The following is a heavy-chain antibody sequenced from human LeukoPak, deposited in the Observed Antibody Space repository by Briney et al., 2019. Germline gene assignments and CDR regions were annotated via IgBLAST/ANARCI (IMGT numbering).Heavy chain of an antibody. CDR2: FDPEDGET. Sequence: ASVKVSCKVSGYTLTELSMHWVRQAPGKGLEWMGGFDPEDGETIYAQKFQGRVTMTEDTSTDTAYMELSSLRSEDTAVYYCARDPLAYYDFWSGINKRRTQFYYYGMDVWGQGTTVTVSS. CDR1: GYTLTELS. D-gene: IGHD3-3*01. J-gene: IGHJ6*02. V-gene: IGHV1-24*01. CDR3: ARDPLAYYDFWSGINKRRTQFYYYGMDV.